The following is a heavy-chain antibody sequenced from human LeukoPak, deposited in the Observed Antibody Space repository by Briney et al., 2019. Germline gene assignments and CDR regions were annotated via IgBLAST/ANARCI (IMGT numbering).Heavy chain of an antibody. Sequence: SETLSLTCTVSGGSISSSSYYWGWIRQPPGKGLEWIGSIYYSGSTYYNPSLKSRVTISVDTSKNQFSLKLSSVTAADTAVYYCARRRRIVGATPGAFDIWGQGTMVTVSS. CDR1: GGSISSSSYY. CDR2: IYYSGST. CDR3: ARRRRIVGATPGAFDI. V-gene: IGHV4-39*01. J-gene: IGHJ3*02. D-gene: IGHD1-26*01.